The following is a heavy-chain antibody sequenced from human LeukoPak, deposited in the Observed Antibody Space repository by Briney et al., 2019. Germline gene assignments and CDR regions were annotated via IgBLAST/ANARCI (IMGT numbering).Heavy chain of an antibody. CDR1: GGSFSGYY. Sequence: SETLSLTCAVYGGSFSGYYWSGIRQHPGKGLEWIGEINHSGSTNYNPSLKSRVTISVDTSKNQFSLKLSSVTAADTAVYYCARDSLGAYYYYDSSGYVDAFDIWGQGTMVTVSS. V-gene: IGHV4-34*01. CDR3: ARDSLGAYYYYDSSGYVDAFDI. J-gene: IGHJ3*02. CDR2: INHSGST. D-gene: IGHD3-22*01.